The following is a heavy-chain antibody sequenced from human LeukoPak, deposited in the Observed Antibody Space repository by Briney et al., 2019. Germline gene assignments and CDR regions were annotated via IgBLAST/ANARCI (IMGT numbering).Heavy chain of an antibody. CDR1: GFTFDTYW. J-gene: IGHJ4*02. Sequence: GGSLRLSCAASGFTFDTYWMSWVRQAPGKGLEWVANIKQDGSEKDYVDSVKGRFTISRDNAKNSLYLQMNSLRAEDTAVYYCARDNHYYDSSGYYHFDYWGQGTLVTVSS. CDR2: IKQDGSEK. D-gene: IGHD3-22*01. CDR3: ARDNHYYDSSGYYHFDY. V-gene: IGHV3-7*01.